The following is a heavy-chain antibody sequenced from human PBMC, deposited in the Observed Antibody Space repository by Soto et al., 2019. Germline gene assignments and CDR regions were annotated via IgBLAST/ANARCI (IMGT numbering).Heavy chain of an antibody. Sequence: SETQSLTCTVSGGSVSSGSYYWSWIRQPPGKGLEWIGYIYYSGSTNYNPSLKSRVTISVDTSKNQFSLKLSSVTAADTAVYYCARGILPGIAVAGKQPRSLSWFDPWGQGTLVTVSS. CDR3: ARGILPGIAVAGKQPRSLSWFDP. V-gene: IGHV4-61*01. CDR2: IYYSGST. D-gene: IGHD6-19*01. J-gene: IGHJ5*02. CDR1: GGSVSSGSYY.